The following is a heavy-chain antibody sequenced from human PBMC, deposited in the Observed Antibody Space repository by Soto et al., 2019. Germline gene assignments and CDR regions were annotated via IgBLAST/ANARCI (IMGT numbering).Heavy chain of an antibody. J-gene: IGHJ5*02. CDR2: ISGSGGST. CDR3: AKDHFRVVRNWIDP. D-gene: IGHD3-3*01. CDR1: GFTFSSYA. V-gene: IGHV3-23*01. Sequence: GGSLRLSCAASGFTFSSYAMSWVRQAPGKGLEWVSAISGSGGSTYYADSVKGRFTISRDNSKNTLYLQMNSLRAEDTAVYYCAKDHFRVVRNWIDPWGKGTLVTVST.